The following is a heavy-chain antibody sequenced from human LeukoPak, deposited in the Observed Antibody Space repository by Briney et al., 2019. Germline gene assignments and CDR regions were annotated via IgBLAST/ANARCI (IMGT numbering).Heavy chain of an antibody. J-gene: IGHJ4*02. CDR2: INSDGSST. CDR3: ARNGAYYDYVWGSYRSYYFDY. D-gene: IGHD3-16*02. CDR1: GFTFSSYG. V-gene: IGHV3-74*01. Sequence: GGSLRLSCAASGFTFSSYGMSWVRQAPGKGLVWVSRINSDGSSTSYADSVKGRFTISRDNAKNTLYLQMNSLRAEDTAVYYCARNGAYYDYVWGSYRSYYFDYWGQGTLVTVSS.